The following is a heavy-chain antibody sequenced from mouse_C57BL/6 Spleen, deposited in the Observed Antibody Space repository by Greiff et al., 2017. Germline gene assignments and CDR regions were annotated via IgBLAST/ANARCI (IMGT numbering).Heavy chain of an antibody. CDR2: IYPGDGDT. CDR3: ARRAYYSNPYYAMDY. J-gene: IGHJ4*01. D-gene: IGHD2-5*01. Sequence: QVQPKESGPELVKPGASVKISCKASGYAFSSSWMNWVKQRPGKGLEWIGRIYPGDGDTNYNGKFKGKATLTADNSSSTAYMQLSSLTSEDSAVYFCARRAYYSNPYYAMDYWGQGTSVTVSS. CDR1: GYAFSSSW. V-gene: IGHV1-82*01.